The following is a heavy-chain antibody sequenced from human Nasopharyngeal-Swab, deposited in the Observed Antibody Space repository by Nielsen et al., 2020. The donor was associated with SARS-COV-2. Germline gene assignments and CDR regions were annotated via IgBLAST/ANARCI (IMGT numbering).Heavy chain of an antibody. J-gene: IGHJ4*02. CDR2: ISGSDGNT. D-gene: IGHD2-21*01. Sequence: GESLKISCAASGFTFGSYAMSWVRQAPGKGLEWVSVISGSDGNTYYADSVKGRFTISRDNSKNTLYLQMNSLRAEDTAVYYCVKGPPAVIHYFDYWGQGTLVTVSS. V-gene: IGHV3-23*01. CDR3: VKGPPAVIHYFDY. CDR1: GFTFGSYA.